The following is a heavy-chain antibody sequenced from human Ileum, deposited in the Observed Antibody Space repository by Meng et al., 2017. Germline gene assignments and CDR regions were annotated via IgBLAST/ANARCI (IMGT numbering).Heavy chain of an antibody. Sequence: EVQRVECGGGLVQPGGSLVLSGAASGFTFSGYWMHWFRQGTGKSLVWLSHINSDGTGTSYAESVRGRFTISRDNAKNTLYLQMNSLTVEDTAVYYCVRDGPNYFDQWGQGTLVTVSS. CDR3: VRDGPNYFDQ. CDR2: INSDGTGT. CDR1: GFTFSGYW. J-gene: IGHJ4*02. V-gene: IGHV3-74*01.